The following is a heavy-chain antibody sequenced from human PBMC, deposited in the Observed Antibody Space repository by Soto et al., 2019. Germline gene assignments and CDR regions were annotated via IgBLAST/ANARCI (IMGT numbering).Heavy chain of an antibody. Sequence: GGSLRLSCVGSGITFGSRAMSWVRQAPGEGLEWVSTITDSGGDRKYSDSVGGHFTISRDNSKNTLYLQMNSLRDEDTAIYYCAKGAEMPTIPFDYWGQGALVTVSS. CDR1: GITFGSRA. D-gene: IGHD1-1*01. J-gene: IGHJ4*02. V-gene: IGHV3-23*01. CDR3: AKGAEMPTIPFDY. CDR2: ITDSGGDR.